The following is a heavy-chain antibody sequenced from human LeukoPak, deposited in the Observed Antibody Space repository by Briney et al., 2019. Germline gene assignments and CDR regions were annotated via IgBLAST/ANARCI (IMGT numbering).Heavy chain of an antibody. J-gene: IGHJ6*02. V-gene: IGHV1-8*01. Sequence: SVKVSCKASGYTFTSYDINWVRQAIGQGLEWMGWMNPNSCNTGYAQKFQGRVTMTRNTSISTAYMELSSLRSEDTAVYYCARGDNWNYVSYYYYYGMDVWGQGTTVTVSS. CDR1: GYTFTSYD. CDR3: ARGDNWNYVSYYYYYGMDV. CDR2: MNPNSCNT. D-gene: IGHD1-7*01.